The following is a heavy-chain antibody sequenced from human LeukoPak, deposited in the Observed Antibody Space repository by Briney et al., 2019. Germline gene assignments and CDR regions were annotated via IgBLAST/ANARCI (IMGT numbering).Heavy chain of an antibody. CDR3: ARAFTYYYDSSGYYIYY. CDR1: GYIFTSYY. D-gene: IGHD3-22*01. V-gene: IGHV1-46*01. CDR2: INPSGGST. Sequence: GASVKVSCKASGYIFTSYYMHWVRQAPGQGLEWMGIINPSGGSTSYAQKFQGRVTMTRDTSTSTVYMELSSLRSEDTAVYYCARAFTYYYDSSGYYIYYWGQGTLVTVSS. J-gene: IGHJ4*02.